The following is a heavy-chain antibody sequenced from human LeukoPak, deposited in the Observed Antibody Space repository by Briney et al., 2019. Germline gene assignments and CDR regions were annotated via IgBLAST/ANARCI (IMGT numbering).Heavy chain of an antibody. V-gene: IGHV3-7*01. Sequence: GGSLRLSCAASGFTLSSYWMSWVRQAPGKGLEWVANIKQDGSEKYYVDSVKGRFTISRDNAKNSLYLQMNSLRAEDTAVYYCARRYFDYWGQGTLVTVSS. CDR3: ARRYFDY. CDR2: IKQDGSEK. CDR1: GFTLSSYW. D-gene: IGHD2-15*01. J-gene: IGHJ4*02.